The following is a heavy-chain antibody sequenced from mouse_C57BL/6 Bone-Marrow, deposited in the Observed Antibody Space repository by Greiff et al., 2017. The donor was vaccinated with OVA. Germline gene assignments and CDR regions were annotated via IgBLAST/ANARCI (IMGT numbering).Heavy chain of an antibody. CDR2: IDPNRGGT. CDR3: ARSGVYYYGSCDY. Sequence: QVQLQQPGAELVKPGASVKLSCKASGYTFTSYWMHWVKQRPGRGLAWIGRIDPNRGGTKYNEKFKSKATLTVDKPSSTAYMQLSILTSEDYAVYYCARSGVYYYGSCDYWSQGTTLTVAS. D-gene: IGHD1-1*01. CDR1: GYTFTSYW. J-gene: IGHJ2*01. V-gene: IGHV1-72*01.